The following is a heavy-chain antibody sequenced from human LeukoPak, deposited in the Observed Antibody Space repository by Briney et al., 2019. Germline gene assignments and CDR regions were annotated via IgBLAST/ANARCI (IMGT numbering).Heavy chain of an antibody. J-gene: IGHJ4*02. CDR2: IYHSGRT. V-gene: IGHV4-38-2*02. CDR3: ARAVGHIAAADWDYFDY. Sequence: PSETLSLTCTVSGYSISSGYYWGWNRPPPGKGLAWFGIIYHSGRTYYNPSLKSRVTISVDTSKNQFSLKLSSVTAADTAVYYCARAVGHIAAADWDYFDYWGQGTLVTVSS. CDR1: GYSISSGYY. D-gene: IGHD6-13*01.